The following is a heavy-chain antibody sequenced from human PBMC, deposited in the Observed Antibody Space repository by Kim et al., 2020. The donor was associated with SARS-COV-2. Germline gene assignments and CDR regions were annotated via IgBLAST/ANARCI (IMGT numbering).Heavy chain of an antibody. V-gene: IGHV3-48*02. J-gene: IGHJ6*02. CDR2: ISSSSSTI. Sequence: GGSLRLSCAASGFTFSSYSMNWVRQAPGKGLEWVSYISSSSSTIYYADSVKGRFTISRDNAKNSLYLQMNSLRDEDTAVYYCARDLRPSYDPLVYYYYYYGMDVWGQGTTVTVSS. CDR3: ARDLRPSYDPLVYYYYYYGMDV. CDR1: GFTFSSYS. D-gene: IGHD5-12*01.